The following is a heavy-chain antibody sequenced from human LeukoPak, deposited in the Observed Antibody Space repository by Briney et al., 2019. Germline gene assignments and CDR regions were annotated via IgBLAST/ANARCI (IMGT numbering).Heavy chain of an antibody. V-gene: IGHV4-34*01. D-gene: IGHD3-9*01. CDR1: GVSFSGYY. CDR3: ARGGKRLRYFDWLLGWYFDY. CDR2: INHSGST. Sequence: PSETLSLTCAVYGVSFSGYYWSWIRQPPGKGLEWIGEINHSGSTNYNPSLKSRVTISVDTSKNQFSLKLSSVTAADTAVYYCARGGKRLRYFDWLLGWYFDYWGQGTLVTVSS. J-gene: IGHJ4*02.